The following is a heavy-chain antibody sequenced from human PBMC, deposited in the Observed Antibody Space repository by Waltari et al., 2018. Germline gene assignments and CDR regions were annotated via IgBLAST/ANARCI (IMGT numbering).Heavy chain of an antibody. D-gene: IGHD1-7*01. CDR1: GVSISTSRYY. V-gene: IGHV4-39*01. CDR3: ATLPIPLELWYFDL. CDR2: LHYGGSS. Sequence: QLQLQESGPGLVNPSETLSLTCTVSGVSISTSRYYCGWIRQPPGKGLDWIGSLHYGGSSYFNPSLKSRVTISVDTSKNQFSLKLTSVTAADTAVYYCATLPIPLELWYFDLWGRGTLVTVSS. J-gene: IGHJ2*01.